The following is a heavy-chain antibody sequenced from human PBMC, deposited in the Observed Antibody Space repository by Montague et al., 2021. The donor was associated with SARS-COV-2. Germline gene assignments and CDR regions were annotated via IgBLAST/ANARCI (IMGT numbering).Heavy chain of an antibody. J-gene: IGHJ6*03. CDR1: GGSFSTYS. D-gene: IGHD3-10*01. Sequence: SETLSLTCAVHGGSFSTYSWPWIRQPLGKGLAWIGEIHHDVRTTYTPSLKSRATISADTSKNHFSLKLSSVAAADTAVYYCARLGHGVVPSPILGVGPYYPYHYTDVLRNGNTVSVS. CDR3: ARLGHGVVPSPILGVGPYYPYHYTDV. V-gene: IGHV4-34*05. CDR2: IHHDVRT.